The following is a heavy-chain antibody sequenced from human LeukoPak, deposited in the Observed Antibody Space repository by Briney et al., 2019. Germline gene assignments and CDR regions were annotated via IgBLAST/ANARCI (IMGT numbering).Heavy chain of an antibody. CDR2: INSDGSAT. Sequence: GGSLRLSCAASGFTFSSYSMNWVRQAPGKGLEWVSRINSDGSATSYADSVKGRFTISRDNAKNTLYLQMNSLRAEDTAVYYCARLKWFGEAYAFDIWGRGTMVTVSS. J-gene: IGHJ3*02. CDR3: ARLKWFGEAYAFDI. V-gene: IGHV3-74*01. CDR1: GFTFSSYS. D-gene: IGHD3-10*01.